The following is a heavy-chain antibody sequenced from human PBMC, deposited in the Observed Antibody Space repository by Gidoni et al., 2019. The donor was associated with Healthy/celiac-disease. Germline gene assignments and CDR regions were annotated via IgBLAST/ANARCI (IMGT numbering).Heavy chain of an antibody. CDR2: ISGSGGST. CDR3: AKASYSSGWYGG. J-gene: IGHJ4*02. Sequence: EVQLLESGGGLVQHGGSLRLSCAASGFTFSSYAMSWVRQAPGKGLEWVSAISGSGGSTYYADSVKGRFTISRDNSKNTLYLQMNSLRAEDTAVYYCAKASYSSGWYGGWGQGTLVTVSS. CDR1: GFTFSSYA. D-gene: IGHD6-19*01. V-gene: IGHV3-23*01.